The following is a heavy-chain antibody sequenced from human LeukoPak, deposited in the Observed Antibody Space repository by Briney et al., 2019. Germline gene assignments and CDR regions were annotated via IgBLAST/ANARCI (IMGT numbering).Heavy chain of an antibody. Sequence: SETLSLTCSVSYTSFSSDYFWGWIRQPPGKGLEWIGSIYHSGSTYYNPSLKSRVTISLDTSKNQFSLKLSSVTAADTAVYYCARSYGSSWYKAHWGQGTLVTVSS. V-gene: IGHV4-38-2*01. CDR3: ARSYGSSWYKAH. CDR1: YTSFSSDYF. D-gene: IGHD6-13*01. J-gene: IGHJ4*02. CDR2: IYHSGST.